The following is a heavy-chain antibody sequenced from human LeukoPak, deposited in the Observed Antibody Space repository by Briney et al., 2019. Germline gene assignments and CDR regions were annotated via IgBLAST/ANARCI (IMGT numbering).Heavy chain of an antibody. J-gene: IGHJ3*02. CDR1: GFTFSSYA. V-gene: IGHV3-30-3*01. D-gene: IGHD1-14*01. Sequence: GGSLRLSCAASGFTFSSYAMHWVRQAPGKGLEWVAVISYDGSNKYYADSVKGRFTISRDNSKNTLYLQMNSLRAEDTAVYYCARDGILEDAFDIWGQGAMVTVSS. CDR3: ARDGILEDAFDI. CDR2: ISYDGSNK.